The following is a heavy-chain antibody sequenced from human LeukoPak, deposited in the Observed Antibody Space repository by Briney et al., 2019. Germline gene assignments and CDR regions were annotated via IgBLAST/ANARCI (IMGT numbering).Heavy chain of an antibody. J-gene: IGHJ4*02. CDR3: ARNIFGVVTPLYFDY. D-gene: IGHD3-3*01. V-gene: IGHV4-61*02. CDR1: GDSISSDDHY. CDR2: FSASGNS. Sequence: HPSETLSLTCTVSGDSISSDDHYWSWIRQPAGKGLEWIGRFSASGNSNYNPSLKSRLTISVDTSKNQFSLKLSSVTAADTAVYYCARNIFGVVTPLYFDYWGQGTLVTVSS.